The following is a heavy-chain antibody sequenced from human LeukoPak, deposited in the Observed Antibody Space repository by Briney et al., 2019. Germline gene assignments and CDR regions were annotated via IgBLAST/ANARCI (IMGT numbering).Heavy chain of an antibody. CDR2: ISAYNGNT. CDR1: GYTFTSYG. D-gene: IGHD2-2*01. CDR3: ARDAYCSSTSCEYTRYYHYGMDV. Sequence: GASVKVSCRASGYTFTSYGISWVRQAPGQGLEWMGWISAYNGNTNYAQKLQGRVTMTTDTSTSTAYMELRSLRSDDTAVYYCARDAYCSSTSCEYTRYYHYGMDVWGQGTTVTVSS. V-gene: IGHV1-18*01. J-gene: IGHJ6*02.